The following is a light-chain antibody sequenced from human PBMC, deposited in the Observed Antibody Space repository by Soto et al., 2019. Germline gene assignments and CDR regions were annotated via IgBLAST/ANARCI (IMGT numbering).Light chain of an antibody. V-gene: IGLV1-51*01. J-gene: IGLJ2*01. CDR2: DNQ. Sequence: QSVLTQPTSVSAAPGQKVSISCSGSSSKVGKNFVSWYQHVPGKAPKLLIYDNQKRPSGIPDRFSASKSGTLATLDITGLQTGDEADYYCGTWDSSLTIGVIFGGGTKLTVL. CDR1: SSKVGKNF. CDR3: GTWDSSLTIGVI.